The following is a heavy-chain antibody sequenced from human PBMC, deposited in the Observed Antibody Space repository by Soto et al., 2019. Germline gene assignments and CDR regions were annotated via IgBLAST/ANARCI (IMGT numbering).Heavy chain of an antibody. CDR1: RFTFTRSS. CDR2: IVVDSGNT. D-gene: IGHD6-13*01. J-gene: IGHJ6*02. CDR3: ARDNRAISIVAAGRERNYYYYGMDV. Sequence: ASVKVSCKASRFTFTRSSIHWVRQARGQRLEWIGWIVVDSGNTDYAQKFQDRVTITRDMSTSTAYMELSSLTSEDTAVYYCARDNRAISIVAAGRERNYYYYGMDVWGQGTTVTVS. V-gene: IGHV1-58*02.